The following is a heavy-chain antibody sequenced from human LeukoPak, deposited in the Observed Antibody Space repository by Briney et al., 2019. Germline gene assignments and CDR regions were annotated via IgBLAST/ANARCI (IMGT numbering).Heavy chain of an antibody. D-gene: IGHD6-19*01. Sequence: PSETLYLTCAVSGYSISSGYYWGWIRQPPGKGLEWIGSIYHSGSTYYNPSLKSRVTISVDTSKNQFSLKLSSVTAADTAVYYCARGWDSSGWYILFGYWGQGTLVTVSS. J-gene: IGHJ4*02. CDR2: IYHSGST. CDR1: GYSISSGYY. CDR3: ARGWDSSGWYILFGY. V-gene: IGHV4-38-2*01.